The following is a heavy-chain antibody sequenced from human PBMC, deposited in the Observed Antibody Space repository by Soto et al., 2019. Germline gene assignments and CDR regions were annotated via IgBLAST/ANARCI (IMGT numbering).Heavy chain of an antibody. V-gene: IGHV1-18*01. J-gene: IGHJ6*02. CDR2: ISGYNGNT. Sequence: QVQLVQSGGEVKKPGASVKVSCKTSGYSFTTYGISWVRQAPGQGLEWMGWISGYNGNTNYAQKFQCRVTMTTDTSTSTANMYLRSLRSDDTDVYYCAREGLAPYYYYVMDVWGQGSTVAVSS. CDR3: AREGLAPYYYYVMDV. CDR1: GYSFTTYG.